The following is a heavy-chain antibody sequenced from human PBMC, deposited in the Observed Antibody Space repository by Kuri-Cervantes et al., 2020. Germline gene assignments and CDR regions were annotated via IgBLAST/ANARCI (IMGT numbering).Heavy chain of an antibody. J-gene: IGHJ4*02. CDR1: GFTFSSYS. D-gene: IGHD4-17*01. V-gene: IGHV3-21*01. CDR2: ISSSSSYI. CDR3: ARGDGDYGDYFVDY. Sequence: LSLTCAASGFTFSSYSMNWVRQAPGKGLEWVSSISSSSSYIYYADSVKGRFTISRDNAKNSLYLQMNSLRAEDTAVYYCARGDGDYGDYFVDYWGQGTLVTVSS.